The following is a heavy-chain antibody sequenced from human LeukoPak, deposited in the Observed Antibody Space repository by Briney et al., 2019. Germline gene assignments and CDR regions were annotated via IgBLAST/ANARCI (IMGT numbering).Heavy chain of an antibody. J-gene: IGHJ4*02. CDR2: ISAYNGNT. CDR3: AGGDGLGGLPY. Sequence: ASVKVSCKASGYTFTSYGISWVRQAPGQGLEWMGWISAYNGNTNYAQKVQGRVTMTTDTSTSTVYMDLGSLRSDDTAVYYCAGGDGLGGLPYWGQGTLVTVSS. CDR1: GYTFTSYG. V-gene: IGHV1-18*01. D-gene: IGHD3-16*01.